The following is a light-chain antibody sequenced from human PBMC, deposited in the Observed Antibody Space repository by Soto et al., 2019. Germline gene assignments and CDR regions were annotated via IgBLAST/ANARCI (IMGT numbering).Light chain of an antibody. J-gene: IGKJ1*01. V-gene: IGKV3-15*01. CDR3: QHYNNWPPWT. Sequence: EIVMTQSPATLSVSPGERATLSCRASQSVSSNLAWYQQKPGQAPRLLIYGASTRATGIPARFSGSGSGAEFKLTISSLQSEDFGVYYCQHYNNWPPWTFGQGTKVDIK. CDR1: QSVSSN. CDR2: GAS.